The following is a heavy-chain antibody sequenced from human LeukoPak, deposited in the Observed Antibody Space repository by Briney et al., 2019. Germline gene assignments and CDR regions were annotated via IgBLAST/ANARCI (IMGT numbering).Heavy chain of an antibody. CDR2: IRSKAYGETA. CDR1: GFTFGDYA. V-gene: IGHV3-49*04. Sequence: GGSLRLSCTASGFTFGDYAMSWVRQAPGEGLEWVGFIRSKAYGETADYAASVKGRFTISRDDSKAIAYLQMNSLKTEDTAVYHCTRDRGAYNLYDYWGQGTLVTVSS. J-gene: IGHJ4*02. D-gene: IGHD1-1*01. CDR3: TRDRGAYNLYDY.